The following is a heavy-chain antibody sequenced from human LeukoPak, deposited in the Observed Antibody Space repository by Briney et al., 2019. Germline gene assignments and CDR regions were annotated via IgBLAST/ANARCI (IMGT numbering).Heavy chain of an antibody. J-gene: IGHJ4*02. Sequence: GSLRLSCAASGFTFSSYSMNWVRRAPGKGLEWVSSISSSSSYIYYADSVKGRFTISRDNAKNSLYLQMNSLRAEDTAVYYCARADKYGSGSYCDYWGQGTLVTVSS. CDR2: ISSSSSYI. D-gene: IGHD3-10*01. V-gene: IGHV3-21*04. CDR1: GFTFSSYS. CDR3: ARADKYGSGSYCDY.